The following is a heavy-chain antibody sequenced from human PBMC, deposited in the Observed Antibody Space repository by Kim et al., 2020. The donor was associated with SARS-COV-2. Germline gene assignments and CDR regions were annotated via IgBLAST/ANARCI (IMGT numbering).Heavy chain of an antibody. D-gene: IGHD5-12*01. CDR2: ITSSGTSI. CDR3: ARGWATIKYYFDY. Sequence: GGSLRLSCAASGFTFSYYEMNWVRQTPGKGLEWISSITSSGTSIFYIDSVKGRFTISRDNAKNSLYLEMNSLRAEDTAVYYCARGWATIKYYFDYWGQGTLLTVSS. CDR1: GFTFSYYE. V-gene: IGHV3-48*03. J-gene: IGHJ4*02.